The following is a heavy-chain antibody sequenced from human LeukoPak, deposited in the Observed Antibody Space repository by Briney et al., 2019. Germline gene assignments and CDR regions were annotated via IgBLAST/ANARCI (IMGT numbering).Heavy chain of an antibody. Sequence: GGSLRLSCAASGFTVSSNYMSWVRQAPGKGLEWVSVIYSGGSTYYADSVKGRFTISRDNSKNTLYLQMNSLRAEDTAVYYCARDSPSSSWYVSQDYWGQGTLVTVSS. V-gene: IGHV3-53*01. D-gene: IGHD6-13*01. CDR2: IYSGGST. CDR3: ARDSPSSSWYVSQDY. J-gene: IGHJ4*02. CDR1: GFTVSSNY.